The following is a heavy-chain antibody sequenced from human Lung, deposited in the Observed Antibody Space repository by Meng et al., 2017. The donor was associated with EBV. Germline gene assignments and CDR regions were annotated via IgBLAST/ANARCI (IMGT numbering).Heavy chain of an antibody. D-gene: IGHD3-16*01. J-gene: IGHJ5*02. CDR3: ARLADGPTSP. Sequence: VTQQQWGSDRLKPWETRSLTCGIYGESFSDFHWSWVRQPPGRGLEWIGDIKQSGTTNYNSTLKSRVTISIDTSKKQFSLELTSVTAADTAMYYCARLADGPTSPWGQGIMVTVSS. CDR1: GESFSDFH. V-gene: IGHV4-34*02. CDR2: IKQSGTT.